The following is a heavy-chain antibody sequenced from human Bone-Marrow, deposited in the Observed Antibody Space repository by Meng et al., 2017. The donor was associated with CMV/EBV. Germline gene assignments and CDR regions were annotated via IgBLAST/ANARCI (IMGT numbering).Heavy chain of an antibody. V-gene: IGHV4-39*07. CDR1: GGSISSSSYY. Sequence: SETLSLTCTVSGGSISSSSYYWGWIRQPPGKGLEWIGSIYYYGTTYYNPSLKSRVTISVDTSKNKFSLNLNSVTAADTAVYYCARDRCTSAACYRGGDWFAPWGQGTLVTGSS. D-gene: IGHD2-2*01. CDR2: IYYYGTT. J-gene: IGHJ5*02. CDR3: ARDRCTSAACYRGGDWFAP.